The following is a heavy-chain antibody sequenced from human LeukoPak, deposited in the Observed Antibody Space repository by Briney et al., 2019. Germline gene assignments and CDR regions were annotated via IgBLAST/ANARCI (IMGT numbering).Heavy chain of an antibody. CDR1: GGSISSYY. D-gene: IGHD6-13*01. CDR3: ARVGAAGVDY. CDR2: IYYSGST. Sequence: PSETLSLTCTVSGGSISSYYWSWIRQPPGKGLEWIGYIYYSGSTNYNPSLKSRVTISVDTSKNQFSLKLSSVTAADTAVYYCARVGAAGVDYWGQGTLVTVSS. J-gene: IGHJ4*02. V-gene: IGHV4-59*12.